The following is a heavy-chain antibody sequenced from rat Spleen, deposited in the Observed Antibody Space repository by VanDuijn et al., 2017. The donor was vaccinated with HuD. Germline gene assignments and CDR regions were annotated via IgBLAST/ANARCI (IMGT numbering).Heavy chain of an antibody. CDR2: ILRSGENT. J-gene: IGHJ1*01. Sequence: EVQLVETGGGLVQPGRSLKLSCVASGFTFSSYWMYWIRQAPGKGLEWVASILRSGENTYYSDSVKGRFTISRDNAESTLYLQMNRLRSEDSATYYCTGGGIPWYLDFWGPGTMVTVSS. D-gene: IGHD2-2*01. CDR3: TGGGIPWYLDF. V-gene: IGHV5-31*01. CDR1: GFTFSSYW.